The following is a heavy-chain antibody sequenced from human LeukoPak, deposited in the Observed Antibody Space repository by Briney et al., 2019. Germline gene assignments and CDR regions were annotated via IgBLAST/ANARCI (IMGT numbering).Heavy chain of an antibody. V-gene: IGHV3-30-3*01. CDR2: ISYDGSNK. CDR1: GFTFSSYA. J-gene: IGHJ3*02. D-gene: IGHD5-18*01. Sequence: GRSLRLSCAASGFTFSSYAMHWVRQAPGKGLEWVAVISYDGSNKYYADSVKGRFTISRDDSKNTLYPQMNSLRAEDTAVYYCARDGSWIQLWVGAFDIWGQGTMVTVSS. CDR3: ARDGSWIQLWVGAFDI.